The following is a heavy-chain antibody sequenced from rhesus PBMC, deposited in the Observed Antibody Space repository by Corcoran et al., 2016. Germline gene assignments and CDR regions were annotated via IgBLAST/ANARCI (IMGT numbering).Heavy chain of an antibody. CDR3: TGAAGRY. CDR2: IRNNANSYTT. CDR1: GFTFSNYY. D-gene: IGHD6S26*01. J-gene: IGHJ4*01. V-gene: IGHV3-13*01. Sequence: EVQLVESGGGLVQPGGSLRLSCAASGFTFSNYYMHWVRQAQGKGLEWIGLIRNNANSYTTEYAAAVKGRFTNSRDDSKNSLYLQMSSLKTEDTALYYCTGAAGRYWGQGVLVTVSS.